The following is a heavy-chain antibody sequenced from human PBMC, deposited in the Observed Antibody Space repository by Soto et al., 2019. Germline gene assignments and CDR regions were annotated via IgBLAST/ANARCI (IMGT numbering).Heavy chain of an antibody. D-gene: IGHD6-13*01. Sequence: SETLSLTCAVYGGSFSGYYWSWIRQPPGKGLEWIGEINHSGSTNYNPSLKSRVTISVDTSKNQFSLKLSSVTAADTAVYYCARAVGIAAAGWFDPWGQGTLVTVSS. V-gene: IGHV4-34*01. J-gene: IGHJ5*02. CDR3: ARAVGIAAAGWFDP. CDR2: INHSGST. CDR1: GGSFSGYY.